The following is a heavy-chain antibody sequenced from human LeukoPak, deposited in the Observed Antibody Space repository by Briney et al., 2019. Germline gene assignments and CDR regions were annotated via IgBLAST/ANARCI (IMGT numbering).Heavy chain of an antibody. CDR3: ARGEVGATTDFDY. V-gene: IGHV3-20*04. J-gene: IGHJ4*02. CDR2: INWNGGRT. D-gene: IGHD1-26*01. CDR1: GFSLEDHG. Sequence: GGSLRLSCEASGFSLEDHGMNWVRQAPGKGLEWVSGINWNGGRTGYADSVKGRFTISRDNAENSLYLLMNSLRGEDTALYYCARGEVGATTDFDYWGQGTLVTVSS.